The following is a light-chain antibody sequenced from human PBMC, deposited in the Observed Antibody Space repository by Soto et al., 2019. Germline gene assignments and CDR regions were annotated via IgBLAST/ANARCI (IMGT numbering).Light chain of an antibody. V-gene: IGLV2-14*01. J-gene: IGLJ1*01. Sequence: QAVVTQPASVSGSPGQSITISCTGTSSDVGGYNYVSWYQQHPGKAPKLMIFDVSNRPSGVSNRFSGSKSGNTASLTISGLQAEDEADYYCSSSTSSSTRVFGTGTKLTVL. CDR2: DVS. CDR1: SSDVGGYNY. CDR3: SSSTSSSTRV.